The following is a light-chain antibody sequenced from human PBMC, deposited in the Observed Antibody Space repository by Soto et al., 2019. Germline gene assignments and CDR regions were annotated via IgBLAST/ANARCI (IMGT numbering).Light chain of an antibody. J-gene: IGKJ1*01. V-gene: IGKV3-15*01. CDR2: GAS. CDR3: QQYNNWRT. Sequence: EIVMTQSPATLSVSPGERATLSCRASQSVSSNLAWYQQKAGQAPRRLIHGASTRATGIPARFSGSGSGTEFTLTISSLQSEDFAVYDCQQYNNWRTFGQGTKVEIK. CDR1: QSVSSN.